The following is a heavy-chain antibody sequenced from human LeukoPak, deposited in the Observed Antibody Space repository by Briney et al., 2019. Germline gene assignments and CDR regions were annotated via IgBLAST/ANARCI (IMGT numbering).Heavy chain of an antibody. V-gene: IGHV3-49*04. CDR1: GFTFGDYA. CDR2: IRSKAYGGTT. Sequence: GSLRLSCTASGFTFGDYAMSGVRQAPGKGLEGVGFIRSKAYGGTTEYAASGKGRFTISRDDSKSIAYLQMNSLKTEDTAVYYCTRDGVPYYYDSSGYFSWFDPWGQGTLVTVSS. D-gene: IGHD3-22*01. J-gene: IGHJ5*02. CDR3: TRDGVPYYYDSSGYFSWFDP.